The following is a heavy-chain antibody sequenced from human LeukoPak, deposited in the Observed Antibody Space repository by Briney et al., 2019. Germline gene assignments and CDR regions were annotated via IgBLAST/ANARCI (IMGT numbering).Heavy chain of an antibody. CDR3: ARETDSSSWYPPPFDY. J-gene: IGHJ4*02. CDR2: ISYDGSNK. Sequence: PGRSLRLSCAASGFTFSSYGMHWVRQAPGKGLEWVAVISYDGSNKYYADSVKGRFTISRDNSKNTLYLQVNSLRAEDTAVYYCARETDSSSWYPPPFDYWGQGTLVTVSS. V-gene: IGHV3-30*03. D-gene: IGHD6-13*01. CDR1: GFTFSSYG.